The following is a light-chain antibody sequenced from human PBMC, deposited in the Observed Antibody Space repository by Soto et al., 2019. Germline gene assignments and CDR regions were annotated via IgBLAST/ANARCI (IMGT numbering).Light chain of an antibody. CDR2: GAS. J-gene: IGKJ1*01. V-gene: IGKV3-15*01. Sequence: EIQMTQSPATLSASPGDRATISCRASQSISSNLAWYQQKPGQAPKLLIYGASPRHTGIPSRFSGSGSGTEFTLTICSLQSEDFAAYYCQQDNSWPPTFGQGTKVDIK. CDR3: QQDNSWPPT. CDR1: QSISSN.